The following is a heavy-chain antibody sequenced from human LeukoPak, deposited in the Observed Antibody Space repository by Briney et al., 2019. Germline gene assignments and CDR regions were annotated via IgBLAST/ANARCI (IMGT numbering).Heavy chain of an antibody. CDR2: ISYDGSNK. Sequence: GRSLRLSCAASGFTFSSYAMHWVRQAPGKGLEWVAVISYDGSNKYYADSVKGRFTISRDNSKNTLYLQTNSLRAEDTAVYYCNRRLGRYYYGMDVWGKGTTVTVSS. CDR1: GFTFSSYA. J-gene: IGHJ6*04. V-gene: IGHV3-30*04. D-gene: IGHD3-9*01. CDR3: NRRLGRYYYGMDV.